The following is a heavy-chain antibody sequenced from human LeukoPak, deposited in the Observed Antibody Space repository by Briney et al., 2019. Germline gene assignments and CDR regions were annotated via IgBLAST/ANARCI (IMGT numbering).Heavy chain of an antibody. CDR1: GGSISSYY. J-gene: IGHJ3*02. Sequence: SETLSLTCTVSGGSISSYYWTWIRQPPGKGLEWIVYIYYSGSTNYNPSLKSRVTISVDTSKNQFSLKLSSVTAADTAVYYCARHAYYYDRSGSYEAFDIWGQGTMVTVSS. D-gene: IGHD3-22*01. V-gene: IGHV4-59*08. CDR2: IYYSGST. CDR3: ARHAYYYDRSGSYEAFDI.